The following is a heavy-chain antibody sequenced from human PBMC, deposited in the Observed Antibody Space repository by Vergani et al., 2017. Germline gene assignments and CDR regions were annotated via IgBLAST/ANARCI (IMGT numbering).Heavy chain of an antibody. Sequence: WVLSISSSSSYIYYADSVKGRFTISRDNAKNTLYLQMNSLRAEDTAVYYCAKASYDFWSGYYSWFDPWGQGTLVTVSS. J-gene: IGHJ5*02. D-gene: IGHD3-3*01. V-gene: IGHV3-21*04. CDR2: ISSSSSYI. CDR3: AKASYDFWSGYYSWFDP.